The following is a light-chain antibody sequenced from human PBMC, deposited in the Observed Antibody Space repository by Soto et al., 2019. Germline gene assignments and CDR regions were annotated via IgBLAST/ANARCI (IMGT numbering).Light chain of an antibody. CDR1: QSIRSN. CDR3: HQYGNWPPT. CDR2: GAS. Sequence: EIVMTQSPATLSVSPGERGTLSCRASQSIRSNVAWYQQRPGQAPRLLIFGASVRATGVPDRFSGSGSGTDFTLTINSLQSEDFALYFCHQYGNWPPTFGPGTKVDV. V-gene: IGKV3-15*01. J-gene: IGKJ3*01.